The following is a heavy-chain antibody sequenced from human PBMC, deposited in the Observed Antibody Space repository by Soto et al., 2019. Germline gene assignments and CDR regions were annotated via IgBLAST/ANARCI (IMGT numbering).Heavy chain of an antibody. CDR1: GFTFSSYA. Sequence: QVQLVESGGGVVQPGRSLRLSCAASGFTFSSYAMHWVRQAPGKGLEWVAVISYDGNNKYYTDSVKGRFTISRDNSKNMVYLQMNSLRAEDTAVYYCARWPDLDTMILVIADYYYGMDVWGQGTTVTVSS. J-gene: IGHJ6*02. CDR2: ISYDGNNK. V-gene: IGHV3-30-3*01. CDR3: ARWPDLDTMILVIADYYYGMDV. D-gene: IGHD3-22*01.